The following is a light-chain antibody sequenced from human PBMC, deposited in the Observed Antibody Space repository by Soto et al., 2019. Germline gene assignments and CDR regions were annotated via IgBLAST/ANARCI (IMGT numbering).Light chain of an antibody. CDR3: QQSYSTPRT. Sequence: DIQMTQSPSSLSASVGDRVTITCRASQNIDDYLNWYRQEAGKAPKLLISAAFSLQSGVPSRFSGSGSGTDLTLTISSLQPEDFATYYCQQSYSTPRTFGQGTKVEI. J-gene: IGKJ2*01. CDR2: AAF. V-gene: IGKV1-39*01. CDR1: QNIDDY.